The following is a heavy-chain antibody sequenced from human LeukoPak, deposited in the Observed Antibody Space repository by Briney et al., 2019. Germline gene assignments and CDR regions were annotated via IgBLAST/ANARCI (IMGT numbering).Heavy chain of an antibody. J-gene: IGHJ3*02. CDR2: ISDRGKT. V-gene: IGHV3-23*01. Sequence: GGSLRLSCVASGITFSSYDMSWVRQAPGKGLEWISAISDRGKTDYADSVKGWFTISRDNSKNTLYLQLSSLRADDTAIYYCAKLPTIFGVADSFDIWGQGTLVTVSS. D-gene: IGHD3-3*01. CDR3: AKLPTIFGVADSFDI. CDR1: GITFSSYD.